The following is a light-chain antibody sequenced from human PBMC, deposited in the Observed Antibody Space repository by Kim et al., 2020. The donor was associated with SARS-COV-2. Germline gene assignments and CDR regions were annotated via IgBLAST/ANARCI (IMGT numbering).Light chain of an antibody. V-gene: IGLV1-44*01. CDR3: AAWDDNVKGPV. Sequence: QSVLIQPPSASGTPGQKVSITCSGSSSNIGGDTVTWYQQVPGTAPKLLIYNDNQRPSGVPDRFSCSKSGSSATLAISGLQSEDEADYYCAAWDDNVKGPVFGGGTKLTVL. CDR2: NDN. J-gene: IGLJ2*01. CDR1: SSNIGGDT.